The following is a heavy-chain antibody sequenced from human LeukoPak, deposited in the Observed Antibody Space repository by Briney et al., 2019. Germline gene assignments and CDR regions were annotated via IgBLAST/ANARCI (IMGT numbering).Heavy chain of an antibody. CDR2: ISGSGGST. CDR1: GFTFSSYA. J-gene: IGHJ4*02. CDR3: AKYCSSTSCYGGDF. V-gene: IGHV3-23*01. Sequence: AGSLRLSCAASGFTFSSYAMSWVRQAPGKGLEWGSAISGSGGSTYYADSVKGRFTISRDNSKNTLYLQMNSLRAEDTAVYYCAKYCSSTSCYGGDFWGQGTLVTVSS. D-gene: IGHD2-2*01.